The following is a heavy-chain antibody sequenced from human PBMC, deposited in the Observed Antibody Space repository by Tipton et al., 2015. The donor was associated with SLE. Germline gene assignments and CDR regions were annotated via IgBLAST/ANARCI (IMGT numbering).Heavy chain of an antibody. J-gene: IGHJ4*02. V-gene: IGHV4-34*01. CDR1: GGSFSGYY. Sequence: TLSLTCAVYGGSFSGYYWSWIRQPPGKGLEWIGEINHSGSTNYNPSLKSRVTISVDPSKNQFSLKLTSVTATDTAVYYCAKSSDGWSYFDYWGQGTLVTVSS. D-gene: IGHD5-24*01. CDR2: INHSGST. CDR3: AKSSDGWSYFDY.